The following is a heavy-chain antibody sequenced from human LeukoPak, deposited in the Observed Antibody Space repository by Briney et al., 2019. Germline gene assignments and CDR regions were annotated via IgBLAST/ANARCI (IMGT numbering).Heavy chain of an antibody. Sequence: SETLSLTCPVSGGSINTYYWSWIRQPPGKGLEWIGYIYYGGSTYSNPSLKGRVTISADTSKNQFSLKLTSVTAADTAVYYCARSSVSGTYSGGYWGQGILVTVSS. CDR2: IYYGGST. D-gene: IGHD3-10*01. J-gene: IGHJ4*02. V-gene: IGHV4-59*08. CDR1: GGSINTYY. CDR3: ARSSVSGTYSGGY.